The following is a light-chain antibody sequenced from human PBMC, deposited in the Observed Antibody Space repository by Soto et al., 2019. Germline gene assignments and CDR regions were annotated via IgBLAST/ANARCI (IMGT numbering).Light chain of an antibody. CDR1: QGIRND. CDR3: LQKYFYPFT. CDR2: AAS. V-gene: IGKV1-6*01. J-gene: IGKJ3*01. Sequence: AIPMTQSPSSLSASVGDRVTITCRASQGIRNDLDWFQQKPGKAPKLLIYAASNLQSGVPARFSGSGSGTDFTLTIRSLQPEDFATYYCLQKYFYPFTFGPGTKGDIK.